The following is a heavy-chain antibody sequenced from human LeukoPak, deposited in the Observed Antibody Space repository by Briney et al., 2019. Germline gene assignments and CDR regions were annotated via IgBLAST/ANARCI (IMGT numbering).Heavy chain of an antibody. CDR3: ARLTYSSSWYGYYYYGMDV. Sequence: SETLSLTCTVSGGSISSYYWSWIRQPPGKGLEWIGYIYYSGSTNYNPSLKSRVTISVDTSKNQFSLKLSSVTAADTAVYYCARLTYSSSWYGYYYYGMDVWGQGTTVTVSS. D-gene: IGHD6-13*01. V-gene: IGHV4-59*08. CDR1: GGSISSYY. J-gene: IGHJ6*02. CDR2: IYYSGST.